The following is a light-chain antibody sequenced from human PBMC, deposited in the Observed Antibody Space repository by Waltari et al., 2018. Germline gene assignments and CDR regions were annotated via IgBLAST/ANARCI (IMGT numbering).Light chain of an antibody. CDR3: SSYVASSTLWV. CDR2: EVT. J-gene: IGLJ3*02. CDR1: SSDIGAYNF. V-gene: IGLV2-14*01. Sequence: QSALTQPASVSGSPGQSITISCTGTSSDIGAYNFVSSYQQDPGKAPKVLIYEVTNRPSGVSDRFSGSKSGNTASLTISGLQAEDEGHYYCSSYVASSTLWVFGGGTKLTVL.